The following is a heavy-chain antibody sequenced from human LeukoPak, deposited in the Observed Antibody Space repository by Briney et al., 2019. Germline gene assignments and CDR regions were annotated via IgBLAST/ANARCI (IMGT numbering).Heavy chain of an antibody. CDR2: IYPGDSDT. Sequence: GESLKISCKGSGYMFTTYWIGWVRQMPGKGLERMGIIYPGDSDTRYSSSFQGQVTISVDKSISTAYLQWSSLKASDTAMYYCARLTGDLYFDSWGQGTLVTVSS. CDR3: ARLTGDLYFDS. V-gene: IGHV5-51*01. CDR1: GYMFTTYW. D-gene: IGHD7-27*01. J-gene: IGHJ4*02.